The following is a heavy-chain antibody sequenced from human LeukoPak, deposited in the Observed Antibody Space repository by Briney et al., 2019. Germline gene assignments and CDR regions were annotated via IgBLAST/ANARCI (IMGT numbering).Heavy chain of an antibody. CDR3: ARDSNPDSEYYYYYYGMDV. D-gene: IGHD1-14*01. CDR1: GGTFSSYA. J-gene: IGHJ6*02. Sequence: SVKVSCKASGGTFSSYAISWVRQAPGQGLEWMGGIIPIFGTANYAQKFQGRVTLTAGESTSTAYMELSSLGSEDTAVYYCARDSNPDSEYYYYYYGMDVWGQGTTVTVSS. V-gene: IGHV1-69*01. CDR2: IIPIFGTA.